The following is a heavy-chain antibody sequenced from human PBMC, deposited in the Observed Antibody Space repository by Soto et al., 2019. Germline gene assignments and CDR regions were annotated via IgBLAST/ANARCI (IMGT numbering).Heavy chain of an antibody. CDR3: ARPGLLLRFLEWLSPTGYYGMDV. D-gene: IGHD3-3*01. Sequence: GGSLRLSCAASGFTFSSYEMNGVRQAPGKGLEWVSYISSSGSTIYYADSVKGRFTISRDNAKNSLYLQMNSLRAEDTAVYYCARPGLLLRFLEWLSPTGYYGMDVWGQGATVTVSS. CDR1: GFTFSSYE. CDR2: ISSSGSTI. V-gene: IGHV3-48*03. J-gene: IGHJ6*02.